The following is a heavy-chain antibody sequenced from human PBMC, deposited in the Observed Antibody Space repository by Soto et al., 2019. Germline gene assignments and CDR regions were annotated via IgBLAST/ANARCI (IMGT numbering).Heavy chain of an antibody. CDR2: INPSGGST. CDR3: ALTDGEEIDYYYYGMDV. Sequence: ASVKVSCKASGYTFTSYYMHWVRQAPGQGLGWMGIINPSGGSTSYAQKFQGRVTMTRDTSTSTVYMELSSLRSEDTAVYYCALTDGEEIDYYYYGMDVWGQGTTVTVS. CDR1: GYTFTSYY. D-gene: IGHD3-10*01. V-gene: IGHV1-46*01. J-gene: IGHJ6*02.